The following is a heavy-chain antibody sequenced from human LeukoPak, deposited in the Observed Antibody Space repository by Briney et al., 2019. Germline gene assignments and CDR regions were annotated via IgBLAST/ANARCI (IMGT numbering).Heavy chain of an antibody. CDR2: IYYSGTT. D-gene: IGHD2-2*01. Sequence: ASETLSLTCTVSGGSISSADYYWSWIRQPPGKGLEWIGYIYYSGTTFYNPSLKSRLTISVDTSKNQFSLRLSSVTAADTAVYYCARDSALGYCSHTSCPYFDYWGQGTLVTVSS. CDR3: ARDSALGYCSHTSCPYFDY. J-gene: IGHJ4*02. V-gene: IGHV4-30-4*08. CDR1: GGSISSADYY.